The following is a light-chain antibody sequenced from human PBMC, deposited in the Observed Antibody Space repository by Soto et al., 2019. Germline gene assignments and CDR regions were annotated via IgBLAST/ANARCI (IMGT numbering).Light chain of an antibody. Sequence: DIVMTQSPLSLPVTPGDPDSISCRSSQSLLHSNGYNYLDWYLQKPGQSPQLRIYLGSNRASGVPDRLSGSGSGTDFTLKISRVEAEDVGVYYCMQPLQSWTFGQGTKVDIK. J-gene: IGKJ1*01. CDR3: MQPLQSWT. CDR2: LGS. CDR1: QSLLHSNGYNY. V-gene: IGKV2-28*01.